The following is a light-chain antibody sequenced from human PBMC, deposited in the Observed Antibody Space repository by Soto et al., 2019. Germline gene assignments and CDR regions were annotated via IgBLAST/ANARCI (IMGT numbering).Light chain of an antibody. Sequence: IQMTQSPSALSASVGDRVVITCRASQSITTWLAWYQQKPAKAPKLLIYDASSLESGVPSRFSGSGSGTEFTLTISSLQPDDFATYYCQQYNDYWTFGQGTKV. CDR2: DAS. CDR3: QQYNDYWT. V-gene: IGKV1-5*01. J-gene: IGKJ1*01. CDR1: QSITTW.